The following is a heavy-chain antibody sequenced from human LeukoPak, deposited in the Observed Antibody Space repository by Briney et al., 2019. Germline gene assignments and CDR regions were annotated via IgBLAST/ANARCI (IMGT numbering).Heavy chain of an antibody. CDR3: ARVGSGWYDFDY. D-gene: IGHD6-19*01. CDR2: IYSGSSST. CDR1: GFTPSSNY. J-gene: IGHJ4*02. V-gene: IGHV3-53*04. Sequence: GGSLRLSRAHPGFTPSSNYMSSVRQAPGKGLEWVSLIYSGSSSTYYTDSVKGRFTISRHNSKNTLYLQMNSLRAEDTAVYYCARVGSGWYDFDYWGQGTLVTVSS.